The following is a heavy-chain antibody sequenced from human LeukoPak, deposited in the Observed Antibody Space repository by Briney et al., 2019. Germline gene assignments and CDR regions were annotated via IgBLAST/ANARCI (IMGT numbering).Heavy chain of an antibody. J-gene: IGHJ4*02. V-gene: IGHV4-59*08. D-gene: IGHD2-2*01. Sequence: SETLSLTCTVSGGSISNYYWTWIRQPPGKGLEWIGHMYYSGNTNYNPFLKSRVTISIDTSKNQFSLRLSSVTAADTAVYYCARRYCSGTSCYFFDYWGQGTLVTVSS. CDR3: ARRYCSGTSCYFFDY. CDR2: MYYSGNT. CDR1: GGSISNYY.